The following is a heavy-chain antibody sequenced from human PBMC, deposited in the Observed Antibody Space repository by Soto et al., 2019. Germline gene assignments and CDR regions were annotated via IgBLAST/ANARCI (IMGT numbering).Heavy chain of an antibody. CDR2: ISSSSSYI. J-gene: IGHJ3*02. CDR3: ASSWVVPAEKAFDI. V-gene: IGHV3-21*01. CDR1: GFTFSSYS. Sequence: GGSLRLSCAASGFTFSSYSMNWVRQAPGKGLEWVSSISSSSSYIYYADSVKGRFTISRDNAKNSLYLQMNSLRAEDTAVYYCASSWVVPAEKAFDIWGQGTMVTVSS. D-gene: IGHD2-2*01.